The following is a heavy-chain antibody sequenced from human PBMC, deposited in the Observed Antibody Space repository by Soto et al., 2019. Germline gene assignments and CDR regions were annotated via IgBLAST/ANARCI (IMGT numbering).Heavy chain of an antibody. V-gene: IGHV3-23*01. J-gene: IGHJ4*02. CDR1: AFTVNNYA. Sequence: GSLRMACAASAFTVNNYAMSWVRQGPGKGLEWVSGIGGSGRTTYYADSVKGRFTISRDNSNNTLFLQMNSLRAEDTAVYYCAKSRYSDSSGDFYDYWGQGTLVSVSS. CDR2: IGGSGRTT. CDR3: AKSRYSDSSGDFYDY. D-gene: IGHD3-22*01.